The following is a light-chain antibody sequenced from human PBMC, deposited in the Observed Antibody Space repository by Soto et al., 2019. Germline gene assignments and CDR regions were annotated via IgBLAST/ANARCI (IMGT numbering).Light chain of an antibody. J-gene: IGLJ1*01. CDR3: TSHTSSSTLYYV. Sequence: QSALTQPASVSGSPGQSITISCTGTSSDIGGYNYVSWYQQHPGKAPKLMIYEVSNRPSGVSNRFSGSKSGNTASLTISGLQPEDEADYYCTSHTSSSTLYYVFGTGTKLTVL. CDR2: EVS. CDR1: SSDIGGYNY. V-gene: IGLV2-14*01.